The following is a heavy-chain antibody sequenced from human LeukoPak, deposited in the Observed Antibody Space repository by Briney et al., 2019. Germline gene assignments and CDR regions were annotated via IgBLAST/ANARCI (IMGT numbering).Heavy chain of an antibody. CDR1: GGSISSYY. CDR2: IYYNGDT. J-gene: IGHJ3*01. CDR3: ARGPNTAGNYRAFDL. V-gene: IGHV4-39*07. D-gene: IGHD4-11*01. Sequence: SETLSLTCTVSGGSISSYYWAWIRQPPGKGLEWIGSIYYNGDTYYNPSLKSRVIISAGTSKNQFSLKLTTVAAADTAAYYCARGPNTAGNYRAFDLWGQGTKVTVSS.